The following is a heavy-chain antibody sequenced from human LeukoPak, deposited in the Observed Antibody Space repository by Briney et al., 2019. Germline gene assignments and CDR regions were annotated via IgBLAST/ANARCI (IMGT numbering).Heavy chain of an antibody. D-gene: IGHD5-24*01. V-gene: IGHV4-4*02. J-gene: IGHJ4*02. CDR1: GGSISSSNW. CDR2: IYHSGST. Sequence: SGTLSLTCAVSGGSISSSNWWSWVRQPPGKGLEWIGEIYHSGSTNYNPSLKSRVTISVDTSKNQFSLKLSSVTAADTAVYYCARRKAVEMATITWDYFDYWGQGTLVTVSS. CDR3: ARRKAVEMATITWDYFDY.